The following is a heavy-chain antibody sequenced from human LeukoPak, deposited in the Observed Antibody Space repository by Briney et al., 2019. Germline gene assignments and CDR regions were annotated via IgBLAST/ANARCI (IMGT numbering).Heavy chain of an antibody. CDR1: GFTFSSYG. Sequence: GRSLRLSCAASGFTFSSYGMHWIRQAPGKGLEWVAVISYDGSNKYYADSVKGRFTISRDNSQNTLYVQMNSLSSEDTAVYYCAKGIAATGTLYFDYWGQGTLVTVSS. V-gene: IGHV3-30*18. CDR3: AKGIAATGTLYFDY. CDR2: ISYDGSNK. D-gene: IGHD6-13*01. J-gene: IGHJ4*02.